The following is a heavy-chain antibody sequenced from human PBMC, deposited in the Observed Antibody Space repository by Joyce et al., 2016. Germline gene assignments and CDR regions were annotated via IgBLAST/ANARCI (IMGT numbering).Heavy chain of an antibody. V-gene: IGHV3-21*01. CDR1: GSTFSSSS. J-gene: IGHJ6*02. CDR2: ISATSYYI. CDR3: ARGGISYYYAMDV. Sequence: QLVESGGGVVKAGGSLRLSCEASGSTFSSSSMSWFRQAPGKGLEWVAAISATSYYIFHAETVRGRFTVSRDNAKKTLYLQMNSLRAEDSAVFYCARGGISYYYAMDVWGQGTTVTVFS. D-gene: IGHD3-16*01.